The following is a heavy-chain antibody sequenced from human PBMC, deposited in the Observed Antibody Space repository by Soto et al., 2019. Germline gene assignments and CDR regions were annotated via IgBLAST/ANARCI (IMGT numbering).Heavy chain of an antibody. CDR2: IYYSGST. CDR1: GGSISSYY. CDR3: ARQRYNWNDFDYFDY. D-gene: IGHD1-20*01. Sequence: PSETLSLTCTVSGGSISSYYWSWIRQPPGKGLEWIGYIYYSGSTNYNPSLKSRVTISVDTSKSQFSLKLSSVTAADTAVYYCARQRYNWNDFDYFDYWGQGTLVTVSS. J-gene: IGHJ4*02. V-gene: IGHV4-59*08.